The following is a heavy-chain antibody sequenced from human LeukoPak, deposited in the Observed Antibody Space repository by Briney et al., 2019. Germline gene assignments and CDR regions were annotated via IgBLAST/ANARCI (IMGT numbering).Heavy chain of an antibody. V-gene: IGHV4-59*08. J-gene: IGHJ4*02. CDR1: GGSISSYY. CDR3: ARNRGYSYGYPFDY. CDR2: IYYSGRT. Sequence: PSESLSLTYTVSGGSISSYYWSWIRQPPGKGLEWIGYIYYSGRTNYNPSLKSRVTISVDTSKNQFSLKLSSVTAADTAVYYCARNRGYSYGYPFDYWGQGTLVTVSS. D-gene: IGHD5-18*01.